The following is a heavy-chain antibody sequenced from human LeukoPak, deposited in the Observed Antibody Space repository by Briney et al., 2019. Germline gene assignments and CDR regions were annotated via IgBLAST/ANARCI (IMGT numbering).Heavy chain of an antibody. CDR2: ISGSGGST. Sequence: GGSLRLSCAASGFTFSSYAMSWVRQAPGKGLEWVSAISGSGGSTYYADSVKGRFTISRDNSKNTLYLQMNSLRAEDTAVYYCAKRTGSYSAFVYYFDYWGQGTLVTVSS. CDR1: GFTFSSYA. V-gene: IGHV3-23*01. CDR3: AKRTGSYSAFVYYFDY. J-gene: IGHJ4*02. D-gene: IGHD1-26*01.